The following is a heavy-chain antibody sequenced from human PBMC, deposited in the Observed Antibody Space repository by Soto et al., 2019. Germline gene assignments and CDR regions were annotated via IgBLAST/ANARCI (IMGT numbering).Heavy chain of an antibody. CDR2: ISYDGSNK. J-gene: IGHJ6*02. V-gene: IGHV3-30-3*01. D-gene: IGHD6-13*01. Sequence: QVQLVESGGGVVQPGRSLRLSCAASGFTLSSYAMHWGRQAPGKGLEWVAVISYDGSNKYYADSVKGRFTISRDNSKKTLYLQMNSLRAEDTAVYYCARYLQQPDVWGQGTTVTVSS. CDR1: GFTLSSYA. CDR3: ARYLQQPDV.